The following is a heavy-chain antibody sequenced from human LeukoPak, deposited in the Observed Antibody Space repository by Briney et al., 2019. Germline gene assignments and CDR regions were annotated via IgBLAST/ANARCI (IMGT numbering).Heavy chain of an antibody. CDR3: AKDRGSSRILDY. D-gene: IGHD6-13*01. V-gene: IGHV3-9*01. CDR2: ISWNSGSI. CDR1: GFTFDVYA. J-gene: IGHJ4*02. Sequence: GRSLTLSCAASGFTFDVYAMHWVRQAPGKGLEWVSGISWNSGSIGYADSVKGRFTISRDNAKNSLYLQMNSLRAEDTALYYCAKDRGSSRILDYWGQGTLVTVSS.